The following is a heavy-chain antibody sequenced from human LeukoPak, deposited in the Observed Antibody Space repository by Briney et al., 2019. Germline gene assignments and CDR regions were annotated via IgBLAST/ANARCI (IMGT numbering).Heavy chain of an antibody. V-gene: IGHV3-30*18. D-gene: IGHD3-10*01. CDR3: AKPYLHSMVRGYYYYGVDV. J-gene: IGHJ6*04. Sequence: GGSLRLSCAASGFTFSSYGMHWVRQAPGKGLEWVAVISYDGSNKYYADSVEGRFTISRDNSKNTLYLQMNSLRAEDTAVYYCAKPYLHSMVRGYYYYGVDVWGKGTTVTVSS. CDR1: GFTFSSYG. CDR2: ISYDGSNK.